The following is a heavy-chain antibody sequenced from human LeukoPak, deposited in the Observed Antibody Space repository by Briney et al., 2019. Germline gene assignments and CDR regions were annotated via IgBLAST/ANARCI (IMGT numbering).Heavy chain of an antibody. V-gene: IGHV3-7*01. CDR2: IKQDGSEK. Sequence: GGSLRLSCAASGFTFSSYWMSWVRQAPGKGLEWVANIKQDGSEKYYVDSVKGRFTISRDNAKNSLYLQMNSLRAEDTAVYYCARQRGWWLRGPFDYWGEGTLVTVPS. D-gene: IGHD5-12*01. CDR3: ARQRGWWLRGPFDY. J-gene: IGHJ4*02. CDR1: GFTFSSYW.